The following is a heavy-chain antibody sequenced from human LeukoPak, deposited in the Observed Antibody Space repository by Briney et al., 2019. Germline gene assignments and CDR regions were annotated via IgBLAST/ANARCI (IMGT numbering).Heavy chain of an antibody. D-gene: IGHD3-10*01. CDR2: INPNSGGT. CDR3: ARAGYGSGTTFDY. J-gene: IGHJ4*02. CDR1: GYTFTGYY. Sequence: ASVKVSCKASGYTFTGYYMHWARQAPGQGLEWMGWINPNSGGTNYAQKFQGRVTMTRDTSISTAYMELSRLRSDDAAVYYCARAGYGSGTTFDYWGQGTLVTVSS. V-gene: IGHV1-2*02.